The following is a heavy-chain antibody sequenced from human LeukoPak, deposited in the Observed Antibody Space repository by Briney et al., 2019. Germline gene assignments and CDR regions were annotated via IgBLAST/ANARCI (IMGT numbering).Heavy chain of an antibody. CDR2: IRSKANSYAT. Sequence: WGSLRLSCAASGFTFSGSAMHWVRQASGKGLEWVGRIRSKANSYATAYAASVKGRFTISRDDSKNTAYLQMNSLKTEDTAVYYCTRHDYYDSSGYYYEYYFDYWGQGTLVTVSS. V-gene: IGHV3-73*01. CDR3: TRHDYYDSSGYYYEYYFDY. J-gene: IGHJ4*02. CDR1: GFTFSGSA. D-gene: IGHD3-22*01.